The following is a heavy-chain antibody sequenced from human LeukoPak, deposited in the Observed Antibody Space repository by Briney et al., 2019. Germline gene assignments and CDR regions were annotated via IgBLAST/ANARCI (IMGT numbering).Heavy chain of an antibody. J-gene: IGHJ4*02. V-gene: IGHV1-69*05. D-gene: IGHD3-22*01. Sequence: ASVKVSCKASGGTFSSNTISWVRQAPGQGLECMGGIIPIFGTANYAQKFQGRVTLTRDMSTSTDYLELSSLRSEDTAVYYCARVTGYMIEDYFDYWGQGTLVTVSS. CDR3: ARVTGYMIEDYFDY. CDR2: IIPIFGTA. CDR1: GGTFSSNT.